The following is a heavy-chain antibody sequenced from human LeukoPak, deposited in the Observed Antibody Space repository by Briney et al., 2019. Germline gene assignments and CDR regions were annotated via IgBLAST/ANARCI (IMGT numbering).Heavy chain of an antibody. V-gene: IGHV3-30*18. CDR2: ISYDGSNK. Sequence: GGSLRLSCAASGFTFSSYGMHWVRQAPGKGLEWVAAISYDGSNKYYADSVKGRFTISRDNSKNSLYLQMNSLRAEDTALYYCAKGTGDTAMPDNWFDPWGQGTLVTVSS. J-gene: IGHJ5*02. CDR1: GFTFSSYG. D-gene: IGHD5-18*01. CDR3: AKGTGDTAMPDNWFDP.